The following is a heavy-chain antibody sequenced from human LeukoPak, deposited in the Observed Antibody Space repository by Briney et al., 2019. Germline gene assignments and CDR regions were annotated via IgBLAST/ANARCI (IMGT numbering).Heavy chain of an antibody. D-gene: IGHD3-22*01. V-gene: IGHV3-7*01. Sequence: GGSLRLSCAGSGFSFSSHWMSWVRQAPGKGLEWVANIKEDGSEAFYVDSVKGRFTVSRDNAKNSLYLEMSSLRAEDTAVYYCAKDAGRITMIVVVITTTYFDYWGQGTLVTVSS. J-gene: IGHJ4*02. CDR2: IKEDGSEA. CDR1: GFSFSSHW. CDR3: AKDAGRITMIVVVITTTYFDY.